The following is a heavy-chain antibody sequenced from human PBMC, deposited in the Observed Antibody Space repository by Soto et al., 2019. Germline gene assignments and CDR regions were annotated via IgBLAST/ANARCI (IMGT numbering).Heavy chain of an antibody. V-gene: IGHV3-53*01. Sequence: GGSLRLSCAASGFTVSSNYMSWVRHAPGKGLEWVSVIYSGGSTFYADSVKGRFTISRDNSKNMVYLQMNRMRAEDTAVYYCAREWPHLDCWGQGTLVTVSS. CDR3: AREWPHLDC. J-gene: IGHJ4*02. CDR1: GFTVSSNY. CDR2: IYSGGST.